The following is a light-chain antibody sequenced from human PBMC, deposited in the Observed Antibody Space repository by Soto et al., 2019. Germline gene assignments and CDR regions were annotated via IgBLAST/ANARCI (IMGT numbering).Light chain of an antibody. J-gene: IGKJ2*01. CDR3: QAYNNWPYS. Sequence: EIVMSQSPATLSVSPGERATLSCRASQSVSSNLAWYQQKPGQAPRLLIYGASTRATGIPARFSGSGSGTEFTLAISSLLSEDFAVYYCQAYNNWPYSFGRGTKLEV. CDR1: QSVSSN. CDR2: GAS. V-gene: IGKV3-15*01.